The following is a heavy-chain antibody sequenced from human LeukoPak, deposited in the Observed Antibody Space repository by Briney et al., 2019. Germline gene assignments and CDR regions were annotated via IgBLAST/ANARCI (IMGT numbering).Heavy chain of an antibody. Sequence: GGSLRLSCAASGYYFGDYGMHWVRQAPGKGLEWVSGTNWDTNNGGYADSVKGRFTISRDNAKNSLYLQMNSLRAEDTAVYYCAKDIGYCGGGSCSSDYFGLDVWGLGTTVTVSS. CDR1: GYYFGDYG. CDR3: AKDIGYCGGGSCSSDYFGLDV. CDR2: TNWDTNNG. D-gene: IGHD2-15*01. V-gene: IGHV3-9*01. J-gene: IGHJ6*02.